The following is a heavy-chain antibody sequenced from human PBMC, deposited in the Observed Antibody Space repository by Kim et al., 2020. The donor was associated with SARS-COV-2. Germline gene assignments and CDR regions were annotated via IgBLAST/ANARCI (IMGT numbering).Heavy chain of an antibody. Sequence: SETLSLTCTVSGDSMTSSYWGWIRQPPGKGLEWIGYIFHTGRTNYNPSLKSRVTISVDTSKKQFSLKMTSVTSADTAMYYCARDQYYDPFTGSYYGMDVWGQGTTVTVSS. CDR3: ARDQYYDPFTGSYYGMDV. D-gene: IGHD3-9*01. V-gene: IGHV4-59*01. J-gene: IGHJ6*02. CDR1: GDSMTSSY. CDR2: IFHTGRT.